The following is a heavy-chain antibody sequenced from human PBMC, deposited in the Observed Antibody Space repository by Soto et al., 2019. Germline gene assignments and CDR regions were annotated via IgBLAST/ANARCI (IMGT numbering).Heavy chain of an antibody. D-gene: IGHD6-6*01. J-gene: IGHJ5*02. V-gene: IGHV1-18*04. CDR1: GYTFTSYG. Sequence: SFKVSYKASGYTFTSYGISWVRQSPGQGLEWMGWISAYNGNTNYAQKLQGRVTMTTDTSTSTAYMELRSLRSDDTAVYYCARDLLAIAARPNWFDPWGQGTLVTVSS. CDR2: ISAYNGNT. CDR3: ARDLLAIAARPNWFDP.